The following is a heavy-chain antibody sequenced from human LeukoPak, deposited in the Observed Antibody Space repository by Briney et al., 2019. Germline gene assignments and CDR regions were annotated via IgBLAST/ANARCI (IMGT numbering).Heavy chain of an antibody. D-gene: IGHD3-22*01. CDR3: ARLLNYYESSGYYYEVFDY. CDR1: GDSISSYY. V-gene: IGHV4-59*08. J-gene: IGHJ4*02. Sequence: SETLSLTCTVSGDSISSYYWRWIRQPPGEGLEWSEHNYYSRSTNYNPSLKSRVTISVDTSKTQFSLKLSSVTAADTAVYYCARLLNYYESSGYYYEVFDYWGQGTLVTVSS. CDR2: NYYSRST.